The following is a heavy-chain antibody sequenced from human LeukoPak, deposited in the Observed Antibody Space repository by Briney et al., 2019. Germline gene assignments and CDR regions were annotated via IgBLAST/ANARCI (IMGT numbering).Heavy chain of an antibody. CDR1: GFSFSSSE. D-gene: IGHD2-8*01. CDR3: ARDTVNGPFVISLDL. CDR2: INRGGNTE. Sequence: PGGSLRLSCAASGFSFSSSEMNWVRQAPGKGPEWVSHINRGGNTEYYADSVRGRFTVSRDNAKNLLYLQMNSLRDEDTAVYYCARDTVNGPFVISLDLWGQGAPVTVSS. V-gene: IGHV3-48*03. J-gene: IGHJ5*02.